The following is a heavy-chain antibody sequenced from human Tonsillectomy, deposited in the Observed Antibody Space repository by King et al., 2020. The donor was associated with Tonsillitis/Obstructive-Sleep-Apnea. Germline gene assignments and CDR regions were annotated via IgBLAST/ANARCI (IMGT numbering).Heavy chain of an antibody. Sequence: VQLVESGGALVKPGESLRLFCAASGFSLSDYYMTWIRQAPGQGLEWISYISSSGGPTYYADSVRGRFTISRDNANSSLYLEMNSLRVEDTAVYYCARARLGIWGGYYYYMDVWGKGTTVTVSS. CDR3: ARARLGIWGGYYYYMDV. J-gene: IGHJ6*03. CDR2: ISSSGGPT. V-gene: IGHV3-11*01. CDR1: GFSLSDYY. D-gene: IGHD7-27*01.